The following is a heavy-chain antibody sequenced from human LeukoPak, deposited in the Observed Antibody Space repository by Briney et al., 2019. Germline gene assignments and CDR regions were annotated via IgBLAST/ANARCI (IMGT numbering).Heavy chain of an antibody. V-gene: IGHV1-69*13. D-gene: IGHD3-22*01. CDR2: ITPIFGTA. J-gene: IGHJ3*02. Sequence: SVKVPCKASGGTFSSYAISWVRQAPGQGLEWMGGITPIFGTANYAQKFQGRVTITADESTSTAYMELSSLRSEDTAVYYCARDLLRALSGYIPAYAFDIWGQGTMVTVSS. CDR1: GGTFSSYA. CDR3: ARDLLRALSGYIPAYAFDI.